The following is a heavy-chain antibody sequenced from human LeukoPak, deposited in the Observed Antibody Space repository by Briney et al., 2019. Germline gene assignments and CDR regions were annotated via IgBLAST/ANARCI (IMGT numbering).Heavy chain of an antibody. CDR1: GGSISSSSYY. Sequence: SETLSLTCTVSGGSISSSSYYWGWIRQPPGKGLEWIGSIYYSGSTYYNPSLKSRVTISVDTSKNQFSLKLSSVTAADTAVYYCARDGDYYDSSGYCFDYWGQGTLVTVSS. D-gene: IGHD3-22*01. V-gene: IGHV4-39*07. CDR2: IYYSGST. J-gene: IGHJ4*02. CDR3: ARDGDYYDSSGYCFDY.